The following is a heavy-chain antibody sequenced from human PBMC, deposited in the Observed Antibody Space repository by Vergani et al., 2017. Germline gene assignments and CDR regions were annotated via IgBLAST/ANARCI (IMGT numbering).Heavy chain of an antibody. CDR1: GFMFNNYN. CDR2: ISTRSSYT. V-gene: IGHV3-21*01. D-gene: IGHD2-15*01. CDR3: ATSGTIHIVVAASDNEAFEM. J-gene: IGHJ3*02. Sequence: EVQLVESGGGLVKPGGSLTLSCAASGFMFNNYNLNWVRQVPGKGLEWVSTISTRSSYTHDADSVRGRFTISRDDAQNSLYLQMNSLRAEDAAVYYCATSGTIHIVVAASDNEAFEMWGQGTVVTVSS.